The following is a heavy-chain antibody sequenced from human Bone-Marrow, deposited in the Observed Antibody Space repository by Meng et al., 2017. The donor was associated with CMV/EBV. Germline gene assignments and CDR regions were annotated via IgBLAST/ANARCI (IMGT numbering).Heavy chain of an antibody. Sequence: GESLKISCAASGFTFSRYGMHWVRQAPGKGLEWVAFIRYDGSNKYYADSVKGRFTISRDNSKNTLYLQMNSLRAEDTAVYYCAKDKGYSSSWYSGEGMDVWGQGTTVTVSS. V-gene: IGHV3-30*02. CDR1: GFTFSRYG. CDR2: IRYDGSNK. CDR3: AKDKGYSSSWYSGEGMDV. J-gene: IGHJ6*02. D-gene: IGHD6-13*01.